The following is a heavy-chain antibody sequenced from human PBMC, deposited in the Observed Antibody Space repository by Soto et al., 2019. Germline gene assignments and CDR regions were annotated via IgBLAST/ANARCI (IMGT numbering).Heavy chain of an antibody. V-gene: IGHV3-33*01. Sequence: PGGSLRLSCAASGFTFSSYGMHWVRQAPGKGLEWVAVIWYNGSNKYYADSVKGRFTISRDNSKNTLYLQMNSLRAEDTAVYYCARPEYSSSSYGMDVWGQGTTVTLSS. CDR1: GFTFSSYG. D-gene: IGHD6-6*01. J-gene: IGHJ6*02. CDR2: IWYNGSNK. CDR3: ARPEYSSSSYGMDV.